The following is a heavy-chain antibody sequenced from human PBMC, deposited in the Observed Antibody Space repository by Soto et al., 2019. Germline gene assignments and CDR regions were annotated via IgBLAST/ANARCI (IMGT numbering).Heavy chain of an antibody. Sequence: PSETLSLTCTVSGGSISSSSYYWGWIRQPPGKGLEWIGSIYYSGSTYYNPSLKSRVTISVDTSKNQFSLKLSSVTAADTAVYYCASARLHYRTVDYWGQGTLVTVSS. J-gene: IGHJ4*02. V-gene: IGHV4-39*01. CDR3: ASARLHYRTVDY. CDR2: IYYSGST. CDR1: GGSISSSSYY. D-gene: IGHD4-4*01.